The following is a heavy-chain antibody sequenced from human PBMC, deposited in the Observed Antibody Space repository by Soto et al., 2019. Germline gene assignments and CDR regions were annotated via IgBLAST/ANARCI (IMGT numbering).Heavy chain of an antibody. CDR3: ARDPGIAAAGTGEVDY. V-gene: IGHV1-18*01. D-gene: IGHD6-13*01. J-gene: IGHJ4*02. Sequence: ASVKVSCKASGYTFASYGISWVRQAPGQGLEWMGWISAYNGNTNYAQKLQGRVTMTTDTSTSTAYMELRSLRSDDTAVYYRARDPGIAAAGTGEVDYWGQGTLVTVSS. CDR1: GYTFASYG. CDR2: ISAYNGNT.